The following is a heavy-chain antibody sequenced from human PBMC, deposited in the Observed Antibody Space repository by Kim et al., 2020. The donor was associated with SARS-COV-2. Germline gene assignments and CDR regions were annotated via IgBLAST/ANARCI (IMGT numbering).Heavy chain of an antibody. Sequence: PSLKSRVTISVDTTKNQFAQKLSSVTAADTAVYYCAREVGMATILDYFDYWGQGTLVTVSS. V-gene: IGHV4-30-2*04. D-gene: IGHD5-12*01. CDR3: AREVGMATILDYFDY. J-gene: IGHJ4*02.